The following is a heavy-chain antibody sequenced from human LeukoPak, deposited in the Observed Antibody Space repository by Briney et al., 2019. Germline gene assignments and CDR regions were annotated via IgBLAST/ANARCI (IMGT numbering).Heavy chain of an antibody. J-gene: IGHJ6*03. CDR1: GFTFSSYS. CDR2: ISSSSSSSI. Sequence: PGGSLRLSCAVSGFTFSSYSMNWVRQAPGKGLEWVSYISSSSSSSIYYPDSVKGRFTVSRDNGKNSLYLQMNSLRAEDTAVYYCARGDYYYYYYMDVWGKGTTVSVSS. CDR3: ARGDYYYYYYMDV. V-gene: IGHV3-48*04.